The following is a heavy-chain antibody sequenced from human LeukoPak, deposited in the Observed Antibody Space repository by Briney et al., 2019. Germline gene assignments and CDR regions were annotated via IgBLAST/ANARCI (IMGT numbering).Heavy chain of an antibody. CDR3: ARDRSYDFWSGYFDY. D-gene: IGHD3-3*01. V-gene: IGHV1-2*02. J-gene: IGHJ4*02. CDR2: INPNSGGT. Sequence: ASVKVSXKASGYTFTGYYMHWVRQAPGQGLEWMGWINPNSGGTNYAQKFQGRVTMTRDTSISTAYMELSRLRSDDTAVYYCARDRSYDFWSGYFDYWGQGTLVTVSS. CDR1: GYTFTGYY.